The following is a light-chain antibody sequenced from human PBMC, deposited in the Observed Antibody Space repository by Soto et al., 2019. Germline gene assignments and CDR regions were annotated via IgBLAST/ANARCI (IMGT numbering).Light chain of an antibody. CDR2: VAS. J-gene: IGKJ3*01. CDR3: QQSYSHT. V-gene: IGKV1-39*01. CDR1: QSISTY. Sequence: DIQLTQSPASLSASVGDRVTITCRASQSISTYLNWYQQKPGKAPKVLIYVASNLQSGVPSRFSGSGSGTDFTLTINNLQPEDFATYYRQQSYSHTFGPGTKVDIK.